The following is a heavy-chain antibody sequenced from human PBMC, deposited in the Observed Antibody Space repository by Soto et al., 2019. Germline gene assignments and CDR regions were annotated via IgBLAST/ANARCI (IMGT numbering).Heavy chain of an antibody. J-gene: IGHJ6*02. CDR3: ARVGFRYFDWLFRLYYYYGMDV. V-gene: IGHV1-8*01. D-gene: IGHD3-9*01. Sequence: QVQLVQSGAEVKKPGASVKVSCKASGYTFTSYDINWVRQATGQGLEWMGWMNPNSGNTGYAQKFQGRVTMTRNTAISTAYMELSSLRSEDTAVYYCARVGFRYFDWLFRLYYYYGMDVWGQGTTVTVSS. CDR1: GYTFTSYD. CDR2: MNPNSGNT.